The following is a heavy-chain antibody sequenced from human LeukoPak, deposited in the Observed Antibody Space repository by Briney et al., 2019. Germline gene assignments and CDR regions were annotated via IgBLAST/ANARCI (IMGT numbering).Heavy chain of an antibody. CDR1: GGSVTSTNW. Sequence: SSETLSLTCDVSGGSVTSTNWWTWVRQPPGKGLEWIGEVHLDGRPNYNPSLKSPLIRLVALPENHISLKLTSVTAADTAGYYCAREGGFYRPLDYSGQGTLVTVSS. J-gene: IGHJ4*02. D-gene: IGHD3-3*01. CDR3: AREGGFYRPLDY. CDR2: VHLDGRP. V-gene: IGHV4/OR15-8*01.